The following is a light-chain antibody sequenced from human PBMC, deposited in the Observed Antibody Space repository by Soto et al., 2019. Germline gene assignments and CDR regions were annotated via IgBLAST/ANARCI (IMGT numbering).Light chain of an antibody. J-gene: IGLJ1*01. V-gene: IGLV2-14*01. CDR1: RTDVGGYNF. Sequence: QSALTQPASVSGSPGQSITISCTGTRTDVGGYNFVSWYQQHPGKAPKLIIYEVSNRPSGVSNRFSSSKSDNTASLTISGLQAEDEADYYCCSYVSSKTYVFGTG. CDR2: EVS. CDR3: CSYVSSKTYV.